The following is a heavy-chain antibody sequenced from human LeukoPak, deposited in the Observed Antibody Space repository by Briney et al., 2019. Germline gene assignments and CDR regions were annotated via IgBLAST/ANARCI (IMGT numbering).Heavy chain of an antibody. D-gene: IGHD1-26*01. CDR2: ICYSGST. CDR3: ARWGPTTVDVGY. CDR1: GGSISSYC. Sequence: PLETLSLTCTVSGGSISSYCWSWIRQPPGKGLEYIGNICYSGSTNYNPSLKSRVTMSVDTSKNQFSLSLTSVTAADTAVYYCARWGPTTVDVGYWGQGALVTVSS. J-gene: IGHJ4*02. V-gene: IGHV4-59*01.